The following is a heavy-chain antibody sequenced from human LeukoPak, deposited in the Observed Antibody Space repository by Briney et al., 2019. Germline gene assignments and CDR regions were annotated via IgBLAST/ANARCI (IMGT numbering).Heavy chain of an antibody. CDR2: ISYDGSNK. CDR1: GFTFSSYG. CDR3: ASELAHCVGDCLKN. V-gene: IGHV3-30*03. D-gene: IGHD2-21*02. J-gene: IGHJ4*02. Sequence: GGSLRLSCAASGFTFSSYGIHWVRQAPGKGLEWVAVISYDGSNKYYADSVKGRFTISRDNSKNTLYLQMNSLRAEDTAVYYCASELAHCVGDCLKNWGQGTLVTVSS.